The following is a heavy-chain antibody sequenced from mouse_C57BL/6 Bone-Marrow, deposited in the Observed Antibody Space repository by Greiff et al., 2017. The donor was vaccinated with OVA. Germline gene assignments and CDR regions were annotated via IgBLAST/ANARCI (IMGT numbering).Heavy chain of an antibody. J-gene: IGHJ2*01. CDR2: IYPRSGNT. Sequence: QVQLQQSGAELARPGASVKLSCKASGYTFTSYGISWVKQRTGQGLEWIGEIYPRSGNTYYNEKFKGKATLTADKSSSTAYMELRSLTSEDSAVYFCARSGSYYYGSSLYYFDYWGQGTTLTVSS. D-gene: IGHD1-1*01. V-gene: IGHV1-81*01. CDR1: GYTFTSYG. CDR3: ARSGSYYYGSSLYYFDY.